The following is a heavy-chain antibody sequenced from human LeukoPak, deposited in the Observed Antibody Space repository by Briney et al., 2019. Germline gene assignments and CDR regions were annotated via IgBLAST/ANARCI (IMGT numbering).Heavy chain of an antibody. Sequence: GGALRLSCAASGFSFTTVGMHWVRPAPGKGLEWVAVVYFDGSKQFYADSVKGRFTITRDDSKNTLFLQMNSLGVEDTAIYYCARDQGGGDCSTPPLDIRFWGQGTLVSVS. D-gene: IGHD2-21*01. CDR1: GFSFTTVG. CDR3: ARDQGGGDCSTPPLDIRF. CDR2: VYFDGSKQ. J-gene: IGHJ4*02. V-gene: IGHV3-33*01.